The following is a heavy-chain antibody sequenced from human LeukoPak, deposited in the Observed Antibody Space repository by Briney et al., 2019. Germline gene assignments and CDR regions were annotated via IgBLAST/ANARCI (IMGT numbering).Heavy chain of an antibody. J-gene: IGHJ4*02. CDR3: AKYSSGWYYYFDY. D-gene: IGHD6-19*01. CDR2: SSGSGGST. CDR1: GFMFSSNW. Sequence: GGSLRLSCAASGFMFSSNWMSWVRQAPGKGLEWVSSSSGSGGSTYYADSVKGRFTISRDNSKNTLYLQMNSLRAEDTAVYYCAKYSSGWYYYFDYWGQGTLVTVSS. V-gene: IGHV3-23*01.